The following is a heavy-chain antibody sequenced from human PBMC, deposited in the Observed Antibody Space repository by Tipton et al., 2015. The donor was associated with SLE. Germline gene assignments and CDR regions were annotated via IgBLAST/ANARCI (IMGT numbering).Heavy chain of an antibody. J-gene: IGHJ4*02. D-gene: IGHD1-14*01. V-gene: IGHV4-34*01. CDR2: INHGGDT. CDR1: GGSFTSYY. CDR3: ARERPDATLDY. Sequence: TLSLTCAIYGGSFTSYYWTWIRQPPGKGLEWIGDINHGGDTNYNPSLKSRVTISLDTSKNQFSLKMTSVNAADTAVYYCARERPDATLDYWGQGTLVTVSS.